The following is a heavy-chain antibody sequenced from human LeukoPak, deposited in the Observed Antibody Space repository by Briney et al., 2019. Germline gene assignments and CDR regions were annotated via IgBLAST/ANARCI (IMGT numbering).Heavy chain of an antibody. V-gene: IGHV3-30*02. CDR3: ARGVEPLAANTLAY. CDR2: IRYDGSNK. J-gene: IGHJ4*02. Sequence: GGSLRLSCAASGFTFSNYGMHWVRQAPGKGLEWVAFIRYDGSNKYYADSVKGRFTISRDNSKNTLYLEMNSLSPDDTAVYYCARGVEPLAANTLAYWGQGTLVTVSS. D-gene: IGHD1-14*01. CDR1: GFTFSNYG.